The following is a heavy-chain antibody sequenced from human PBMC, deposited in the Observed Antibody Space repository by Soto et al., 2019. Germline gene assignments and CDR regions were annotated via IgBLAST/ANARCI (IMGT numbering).Heavy chain of an antibody. V-gene: IGHV4-39*07. J-gene: IGHJ4*02. CDR2: IFYSGST. D-gene: IGHD5-18*01. Sequence: PSETLSLTCTVSGGSISSSSYFWGWIRQPPGKGLEWIGYIFYSGSTDYNPSLKSRVTMSLDTSKNQFSLKLSSVTAADTAVYYCARDYSSYGPFDYWGQGTLVTVSS. CDR3: ARDYSSYGPFDY. CDR1: GGSISSSSYF.